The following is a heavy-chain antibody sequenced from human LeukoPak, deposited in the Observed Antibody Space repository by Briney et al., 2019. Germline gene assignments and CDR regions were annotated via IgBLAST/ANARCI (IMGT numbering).Heavy chain of an antibody. Sequence: SETLSLTCTVSGGSISNYYWGWIRQAPGKGLEWIGEINHSGSSNYNPSLKSRVTISVDTSKNQFSLNLSSVTAADTAVYYCARRYRQQLGPWGQGTLVTVSS. D-gene: IGHD6-13*01. CDR3: ARRYRQQLGP. CDR1: GGSISNYY. J-gene: IGHJ5*02. CDR2: INHSGSS. V-gene: IGHV4-34*01.